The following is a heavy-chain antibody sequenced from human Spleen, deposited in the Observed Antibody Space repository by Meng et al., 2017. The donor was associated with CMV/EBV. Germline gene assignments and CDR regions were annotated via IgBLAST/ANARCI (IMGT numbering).Heavy chain of an antibody. J-gene: IGHJ4*02. CDR2: INHSGST. CDR3: ASMTTATYYFDY. Sequence: SETLSLTCAVYGGSFSGYYWSWIRQPPGKGLEWIGEINHSGSTNYSPSLKSRVTISVDTSKNQFSLKLSSVTAADTAVYYCASMTTATYYFDYWGQGTLVTVSS. D-gene: IGHD4-17*01. CDR1: GGSFSGYY. V-gene: IGHV4-34*01.